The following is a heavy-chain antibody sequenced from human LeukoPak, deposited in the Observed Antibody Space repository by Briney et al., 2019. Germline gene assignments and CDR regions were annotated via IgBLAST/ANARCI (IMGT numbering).Heavy chain of an antibody. D-gene: IGHD3-16*01. CDR3: TTEGPGMGGWRLDY. V-gene: IGHV3-15*01. J-gene: IGHJ4*02. CDR2: IKSKTDGGTT. CDR1: GFTFSNAW. Sequence: GGSLRLSCAASGFTFSNAWMSWVRQAPGKGLEWVGRIKSKTDGGTTDYAAPVKGRFTISRDDSKNTLYLQMNSLKTEDTAVYHCTTEGPGMGGWRLDYWGQGTLVTVSS.